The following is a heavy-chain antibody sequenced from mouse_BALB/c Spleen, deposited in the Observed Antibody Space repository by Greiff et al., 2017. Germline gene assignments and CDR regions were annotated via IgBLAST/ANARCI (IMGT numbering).Heavy chain of an antibody. V-gene: IGHV5-17*02. CDR2: ISSGSSTI. CDR1: GFTFSSFG. Sequence: EVKLMESGGGLVQPGGSRKLSCAASGFTFSSFGMHWVRQAPEKGLEWVAYISSGSSTIYYADTVKGRFTISRDNPKNTLFLQLTSLRSEDTAMYNCARWDDYDGVHSFDYWGQGTTLTVSS. D-gene: IGHD2-4*01. J-gene: IGHJ2*01. CDR3: ARWDDYDGVHSFDY.